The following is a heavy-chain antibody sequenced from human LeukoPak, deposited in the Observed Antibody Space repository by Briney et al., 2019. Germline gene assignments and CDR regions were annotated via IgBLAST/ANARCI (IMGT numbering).Heavy chain of an antibody. CDR3: ARDNYYGSGSYYNRPPYYYYYYMDV. CDR1: SGSISTSNYY. V-gene: IGHV4-61*02. D-gene: IGHD3-10*01. Sequence: SETLSLTCTVSSGSISTSNYYWGWIRQPAGKGLEWIGRIYTSGSSNYNPSLKSRVTMSVDTSKNQFSLKLSSVTAADTAVYYCARDNYYGSGSYYNRPPYYYYYYMDVWGKGTTVTISS. CDR2: IYTSGSS. J-gene: IGHJ6*03.